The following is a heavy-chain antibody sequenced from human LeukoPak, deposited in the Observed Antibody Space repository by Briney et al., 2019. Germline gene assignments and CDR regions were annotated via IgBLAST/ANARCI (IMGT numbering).Heavy chain of an antibody. V-gene: IGHV3-11*05. Sequence: PGGSLRLSCAASGFTFSDYYMTWIRQAPGKGLEWVSYISSSSSYTNYADSVKGRYTISRDNAKKSLYLQMNSLRAEDTAVCYCARDAYCSGGRCYSYFDYWGQGTLVTVSS. CDR1: GFTFSDYY. J-gene: IGHJ4*02. CDR2: ISSSSSYT. CDR3: ARDAYCSGGRCYSYFDY. D-gene: IGHD2-15*01.